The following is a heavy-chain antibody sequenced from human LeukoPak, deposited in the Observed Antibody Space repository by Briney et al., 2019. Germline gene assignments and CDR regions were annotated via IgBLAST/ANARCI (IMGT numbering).Heavy chain of an antibody. CDR2: ISGSGGST. CDR1: GFTFSSYA. CDR3: AKRAPGYDSSGYPYYFDY. V-gene: IGHV3-23*01. J-gene: IGHJ4*02. Sequence: GGSLRLSCAASGFTFSSYAMSWVLQAPGKGLEWVTAISGSGGSTYYADSVKGRFTISRDNSKNTLYLQMNSLRAEDTAVYYCAKRAPGYDSSGYPYYFDYWGQGTLVTVSS. D-gene: IGHD3-22*01.